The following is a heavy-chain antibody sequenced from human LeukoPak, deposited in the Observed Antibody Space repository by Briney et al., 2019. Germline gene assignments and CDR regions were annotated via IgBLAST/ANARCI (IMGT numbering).Heavy chain of an antibody. CDR2: ISGSGGST. V-gene: IGHV3-23*01. CDR1: GFTFSSYA. D-gene: IGHD5-18*01. Sequence: GGSLRLSCAASGFTFSSYAMSWVRQAPGKGLEWVSAISGSGGSTYYADSVKGRFTISRDNSKNTLYLQMNSLRAEDTAVYYCSKGGTRIQLWLDYWGQGTLVTVSS. CDR3: SKGGTRIQLWLDY. J-gene: IGHJ4*02.